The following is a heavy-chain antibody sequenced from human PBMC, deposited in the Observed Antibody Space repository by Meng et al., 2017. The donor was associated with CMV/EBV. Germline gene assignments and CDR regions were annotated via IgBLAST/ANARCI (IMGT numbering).Heavy chain of an antibody. J-gene: IGHJ6*02. CDR3: ARCNVEDSSSSWDYYYGMDV. Sequence: ASVKVSCKASGYTFTSYDINWVRQATGQGLEWMGWMNPNSGNTGYAQKFQGRVTMTRNTSISTAYMELSSLRSEDTAVYYCARCNVEDSSSSWDYYYGMDVWGQGTTVTVSS. CDR1: GYTFTSYD. V-gene: IGHV1-8*01. CDR2: MNPNSGNT. D-gene: IGHD6-6*01.